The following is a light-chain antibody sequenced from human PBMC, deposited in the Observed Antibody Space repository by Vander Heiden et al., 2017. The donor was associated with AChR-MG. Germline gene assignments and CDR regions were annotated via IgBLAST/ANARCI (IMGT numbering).Light chain of an antibody. CDR2: DVT. V-gene: IGLV2-14*03. CDR1: SRHAGGHNS. J-gene: IGLJ2*01. Sequence: QSALTQPASVSGSPGQSITISCTGTSRHAGGHNSVSWYQQHPGKAPKLMIYDVTNRPAGVSHRFSGSKSGNTASLTISGLQVADEADYYCSSYTSSSTLAIFGGGTKVTVL. CDR3: SSYTSSSTLAI.